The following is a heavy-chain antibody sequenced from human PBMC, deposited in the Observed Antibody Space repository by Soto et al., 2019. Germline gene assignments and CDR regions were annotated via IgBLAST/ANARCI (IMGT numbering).Heavy chain of an antibody. CDR2: IKFDGSGI. J-gene: IGHJ4*02. CDR3: ARDWGYSSVDSVNHYFDY. V-gene: IGHV3-7*01. Sequence: EVQLVESGGKVVQPGGSLRLSCVASGFTFSVYWMSWVRQAPGEGLEWVARIKFDGSGIQYADSVKGRFSISRDNAGNSVYLQTNSLRAEDTAVYYCARDWGYSSVDSVNHYFDYWGQGALVTVTS. CDR1: GFTFSVYW. D-gene: IGHD5-12*01.